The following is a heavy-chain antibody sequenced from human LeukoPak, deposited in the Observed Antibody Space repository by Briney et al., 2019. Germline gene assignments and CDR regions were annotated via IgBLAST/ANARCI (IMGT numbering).Heavy chain of an antibody. CDR3: ARDLIDRGGIMVYGYYYYYGMDV. J-gene: IGHJ6*02. CDR1: GFTFSSYE. D-gene: IGHD2-8*01. CDR2: IISSGSTI. Sequence: PGGSLRLSCAASGFTFSSYEMNWVRQAPGKGLEWVSYIISSGSTIYYADSVKGRFTISRDNAKNSLYLQMNSLRAEDTAVYYCARDLIDRGGIMVYGYYYYYGMDVWGQGTTVTVSS. V-gene: IGHV3-48*03.